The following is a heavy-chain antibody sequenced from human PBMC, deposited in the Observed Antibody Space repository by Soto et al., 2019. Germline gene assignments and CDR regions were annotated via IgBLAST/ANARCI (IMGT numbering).Heavy chain of an antibody. CDR3: ARFVNYYYYGMDV. CDR2: VSYSGST. CDR1: GVSVSSAGYY. V-gene: IGHV4-31*03. Sequence: KPSETLSLTCTVSGVSVSSAGYYWTWIRQHPGKGLEWIGYVSYSGSTYYNSSLKSRLTISLDTSKSQFSLKLNSVTAADTAVYYCARFVNYYYYGMDVWGQGTTVTVSS. D-gene: IGHD2-15*01. J-gene: IGHJ6*02.